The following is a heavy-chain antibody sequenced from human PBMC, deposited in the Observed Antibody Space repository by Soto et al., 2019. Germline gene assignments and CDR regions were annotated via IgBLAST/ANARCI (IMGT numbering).Heavy chain of an antibody. CDR2: ISYDGSSQ. V-gene: IGHV3-30-3*01. Sequence: GSLRLACAASGFTLSNYAMHWVRQAPGKGLEWVTVISYDGSSQYYADSVKGRFTVSRDNSKNTLYVQLDSLRADDTAVYYCARHRGPQLLQGNRWFDLWGQGTLVTVSS. CDR3: ARHRGPQLLQGNRWFDL. J-gene: IGHJ5*01. D-gene: IGHD2-15*01. CDR1: GFTLSNYA.